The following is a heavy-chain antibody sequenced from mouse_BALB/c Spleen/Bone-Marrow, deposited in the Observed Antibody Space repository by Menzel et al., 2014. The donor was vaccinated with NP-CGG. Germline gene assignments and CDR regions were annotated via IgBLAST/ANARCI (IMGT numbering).Heavy chain of an antibody. V-gene: IGHV7-1*02. Sequence: EVQLVESGGGLVQPGDSLRLSCATSGFTFSDFYMEWVRQPPGKRLEWIAASRNKAKYYTTEYSASVKGRFIVSRDTSQSGLYLQMNALRAEDTAIYYCARDVGYGNYFVYWGQGTLVTVSA. CDR3: ARDVGYGNYFVY. J-gene: IGHJ3*01. CDR1: GFTFSDFY. CDR2: SRNKAKYYTT. D-gene: IGHD2-10*02.